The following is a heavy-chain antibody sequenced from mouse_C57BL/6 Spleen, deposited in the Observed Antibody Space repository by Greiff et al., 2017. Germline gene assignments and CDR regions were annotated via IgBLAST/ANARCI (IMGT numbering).Heavy chain of an antibody. CDR1: GYTFTSHW. D-gene: IGHD1-1*01. J-gene: IGHJ3*01. CDR3: ASQFITTVVAPFAY. CDR2: IFPGSGST. Sequence: VQLQESGPELVRPGASVKISCKAPGYTFTSHWMQWVRQRPGQGLEWIGEIFPGSGSTYYNEKFKGKATLSVDTSSSPAYMQLSSLTSEDSAVYFCASQFITTVVAPFAYWGQGTLVTVSA. V-gene: IGHV1-56*01.